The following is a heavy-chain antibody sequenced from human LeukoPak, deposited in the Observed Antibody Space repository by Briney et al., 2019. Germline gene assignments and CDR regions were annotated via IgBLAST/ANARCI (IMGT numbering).Heavy chain of an antibody. J-gene: IGHJ4*02. Sequence: PGGSLRLSCAASGFTFSSYGMHWVRQAPGKGLEWVAVISYDGSNKYYADSVKGRFTISRDNSKNTLYLQMNSLRAEDTAVYYCAKTGLSRDLLFLFDYWGQGTLVTVSS. CDR2: ISYDGSNK. CDR3: AKTGLSRDLLFLFDY. V-gene: IGHV3-30*18. D-gene: IGHD2-21*01. CDR1: GFTFSSYG.